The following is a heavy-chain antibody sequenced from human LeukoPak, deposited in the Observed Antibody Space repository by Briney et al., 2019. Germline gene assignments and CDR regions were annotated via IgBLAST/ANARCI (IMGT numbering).Heavy chain of an antibody. V-gene: IGHV3-21*01. D-gene: IGHD6-13*01. J-gene: IGHJ4*02. CDR3: ARVLGIAAAGSFDY. Sequence: PGGSLRLSCATSGFTFSSYSMNWVRQAPGKGLEWVSSISSSSSYIYYADSVKGRFTISRDNAKNSLYLQMNSLRAEDTAVYYCARVLGIAAAGSFDYWGQGTLVTVSS. CDR1: GFTFSSYS. CDR2: ISSSSSYI.